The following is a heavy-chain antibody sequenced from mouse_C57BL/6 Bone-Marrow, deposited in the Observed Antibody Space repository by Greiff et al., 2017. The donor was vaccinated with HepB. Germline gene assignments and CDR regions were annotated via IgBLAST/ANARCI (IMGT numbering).Heavy chain of an antibody. CDR3: AITTVVARAMDD. Sequence: DVKLVESGGGLVKPGGSLKLSCAASGFTFSSYAMSWVRQTPEKRLEWVATISDGGSYTYYPDNVKGRFTISRDNAKNNLYLQMSHLKSEDTAMYYCAITTVVARAMDDWGQGTSVTVSS. CDR1: GFTFSSYA. D-gene: IGHD1-1*01. CDR2: ISDGGSYT. J-gene: IGHJ4*01. V-gene: IGHV5-4*03.